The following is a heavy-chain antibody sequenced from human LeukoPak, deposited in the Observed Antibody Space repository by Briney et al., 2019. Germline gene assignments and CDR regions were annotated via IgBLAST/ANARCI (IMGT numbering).Heavy chain of an antibody. J-gene: IGHJ6*02. D-gene: IGHD2-8*01. CDR3: ARETYAHCTNDVCYFHYGMDV. CDR2: ISSSSSTI. V-gene: IGHV3-48*02. CDR1: GFTFSSYS. Sequence: GGSLRLSCAASGFTFSSYSMNWVRQAPGKGLEWVSYISSSSSTIYYADSVKGRFTISRDNAKNSLYLQMNSLRDEDTAVYYCARETYAHCTNDVCYFHYGMDVWGQGTTVTVSS.